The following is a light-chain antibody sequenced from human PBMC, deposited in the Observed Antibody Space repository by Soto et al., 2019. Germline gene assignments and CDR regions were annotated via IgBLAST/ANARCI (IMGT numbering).Light chain of an antibody. J-gene: IGKJ1*01. CDR2: GSS. Sequence: DIQMTQSPSTLSASVGDTVPVTCRASQSVSGWLAWYQQKPGEAPKLLIYGSSSLLSGVPSRFSGTRSGTDFTLTISSLQPDDFATYYCQHYNSYSEAFGQGTKVDIK. CDR1: QSVSGW. CDR3: QHYNSYSEA. V-gene: IGKV1-5*01.